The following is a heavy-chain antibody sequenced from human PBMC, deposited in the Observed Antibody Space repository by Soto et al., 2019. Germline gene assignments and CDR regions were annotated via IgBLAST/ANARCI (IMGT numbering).Heavy chain of an antibody. J-gene: IGHJ4*02. CDR2: IKPDGSEK. V-gene: IGHV3-7*01. Sequence: EVQLVESEGGLVQPGGSLRLSCAASGFIFNNYWMSWVRQAPGKGLECVANIKPDGSEKNYVDSVKGRFTISRDNAKNSLDLQMNSLTAEDTAMYYCASVAIWGQGTLVTVSS. CDR3: ASVAI. CDR1: GFIFNNYW. D-gene: IGHD5-12*01.